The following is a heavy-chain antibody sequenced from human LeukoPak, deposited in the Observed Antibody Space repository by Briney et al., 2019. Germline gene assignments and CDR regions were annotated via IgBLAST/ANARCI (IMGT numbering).Heavy chain of an antibody. J-gene: IGHJ4*02. Sequence: AGGSLRLSCAASGFTVSSNYMSLVRQAPGKGLEWVSIIYSGGSTYYADSVKGRFTISRDNSKNTLYLQMNSLRAEDTAVYYCARDTPLLPYAVPIDWGQGTLVTVSS. CDR3: ARDTPLLPYAVPID. CDR1: GFTVSSNY. D-gene: IGHD2-2*01. CDR2: IYSGGST. V-gene: IGHV3-53*01.